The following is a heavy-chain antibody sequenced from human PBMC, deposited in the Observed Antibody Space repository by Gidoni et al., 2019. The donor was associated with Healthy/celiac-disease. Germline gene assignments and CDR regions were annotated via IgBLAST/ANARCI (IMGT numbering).Heavy chain of an antibody. V-gene: IGHV2-70*15. D-gene: IGHD1-26*01. CDR3: ARIRIVGATSPNYYYYGMDV. CDR1: GFSLSTSGMC. J-gene: IGHJ6*02. CDR2: VDWDDDK. Sequence: QVTLRESGPALVKPTQTLTLTCTFSGFSLSTSGMCVSWIRQPPGKALEWLARVDWDDDKYYSTSLKTRLTISKDTSKNQVVLTMTNMDPVDTATYYCARIRIVGATSPNYYYYGMDVWGQGTTVTVSS.